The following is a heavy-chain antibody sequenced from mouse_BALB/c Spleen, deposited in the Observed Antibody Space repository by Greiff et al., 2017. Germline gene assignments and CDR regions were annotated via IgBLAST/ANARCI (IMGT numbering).Heavy chain of an antibody. V-gene: IGHV5-17*02. J-gene: IGHJ4*01. CDR3: ASYDYYAMDY. CDR2: ISSGSSTI. Sequence: EVMLVESGGGLVQPGGSLKLSCAASGFTFSSYTMSWVRQTPEKGLEWVAYISSGSSTIYYADTVKGRFTISRDNPKNTLFLQMTSLRSEDTAMYYCASYDYYAMDYWGQGTSVTVSS. CDR1: GFTFSSYT. D-gene: IGHD1-1*02.